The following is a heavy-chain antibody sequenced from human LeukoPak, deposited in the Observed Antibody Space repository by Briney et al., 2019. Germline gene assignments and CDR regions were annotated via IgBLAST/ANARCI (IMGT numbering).Heavy chain of an antibody. CDR2: IYPGDSDT. D-gene: IGHD6-13*01. CDR1: GYNFSNYW. Sequence: LGESLKISCEASGYNFSNYWINWVRQKPGKGLEWMGIIYPGDSDTRYGPSFQGHVTISADRSANTAYLQWSRLEASDTAKYFCARKANGMAAPFASWVQGTLVTVSS. CDR3: ARKANGMAAPFAS. J-gene: IGHJ4*02. V-gene: IGHV5-51*01.